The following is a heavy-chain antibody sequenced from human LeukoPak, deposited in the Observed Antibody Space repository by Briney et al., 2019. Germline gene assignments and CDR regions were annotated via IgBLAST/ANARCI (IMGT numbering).Heavy chain of an antibody. CDR2: IYYSGST. J-gene: IGHJ4*02. CDR3: ARMPRSSWSPGPMYYFDY. V-gene: IGHV4-59*01. D-gene: IGHD6-13*01. Sequence: SETLSLTCTVSGGSISSYYWSWIRQPPGKGLEWIGYIYYSGSTNYNSSLKSRVTISVDTSKNQFSLKLSSVTAADTAVYYCARMPRSSWSPGPMYYFDYWGQGTLVTVSS. CDR1: GGSISSYY.